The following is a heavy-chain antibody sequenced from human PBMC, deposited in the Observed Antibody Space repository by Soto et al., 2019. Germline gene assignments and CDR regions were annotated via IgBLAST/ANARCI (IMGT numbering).Heavy chain of an antibody. V-gene: IGHV3-23*01. D-gene: IGHD6-13*01. CDR2: ISGSGDST. J-gene: IGHJ4*02. CDR1: GFTFSSYA. CDR3: ARRSSSWYFDY. Sequence: EVQLLESGGGLVQPGGSLRLSCAGSGFTFSSYAMNWVRQAPGKGLEWVSVISGSGDSTYYADSVKGRFTISRDNSKNTLYLQMNSLRAEDTSVYYCARRSSSWYFDYWGQGALVTVSS.